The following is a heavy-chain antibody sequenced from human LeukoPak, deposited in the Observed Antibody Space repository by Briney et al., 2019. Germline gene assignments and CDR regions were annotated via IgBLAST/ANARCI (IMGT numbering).Heavy chain of an antibody. D-gene: IGHD6-25*01. V-gene: IGHV3-23*01. Sequence: GGSLRLSCAASGFTVSSNYMSWVRQAPGKGLEWVSAISGSGGSTYYADSVKGRFTISRDNSKNTLYLQMNSLRAEDTAVYYCAKDLRFRQRLTSLDFDYWGQGTLVTVSS. CDR3: AKDLRFRQRLTSLDFDY. CDR1: GFTVSSNY. J-gene: IGHJ4*02. CDR2: ISGSGGST.